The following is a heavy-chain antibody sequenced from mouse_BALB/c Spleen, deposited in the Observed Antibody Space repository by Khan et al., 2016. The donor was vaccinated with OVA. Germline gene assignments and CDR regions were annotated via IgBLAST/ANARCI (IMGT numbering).Heavy chain of an antibody. CDR1: GYAFTSYI. CDR3: ARGGYGGFAY. V-gene: IGHV1S135*01. D-gene: IGHD2-2*01. J-gene: IGHJ3*01. Sequence: EVQLQESGPELVKPGASVKVSCKASGYAFTSYIMYWVKQSHGKSLEWIGYIDPYNGGTSYNQKFKGKATLTVDTSSTTAYMHLNSLTSEDSAVYYCARGGYGGFAYWSQGTLVTVSA. CDR2: IDPYNGGT.